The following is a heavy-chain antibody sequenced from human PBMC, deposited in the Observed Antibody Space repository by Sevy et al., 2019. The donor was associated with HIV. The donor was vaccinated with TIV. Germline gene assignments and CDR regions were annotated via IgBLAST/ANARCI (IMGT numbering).Heavy chain of an antibody. CDR3: AGDWGDRSGWSDY. V-gene: IGHV3-30*15. J-gene: IGHJ4*02. CDR1: GFPFSVYP. Sequence: GGSLRLSCAASGFPFSVYPMHWVRQAPDKRLEWVAVISSDGSAKYYSDSVRGRFTFSRDNSRNTLYLQMSSLRTEDTAVYYCAGDWGDRSGWSDYWGQGTLVTVSS. D-gene: IGHD6-19*01. CDR2: ISSDGSAK.